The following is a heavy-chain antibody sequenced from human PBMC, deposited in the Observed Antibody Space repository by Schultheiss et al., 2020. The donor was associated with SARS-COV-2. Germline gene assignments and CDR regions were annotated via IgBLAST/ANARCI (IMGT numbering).Heavy chain of an antibody. CDR3: ARPKGSGWYYYFDY. V-gene: IGHV4-31*03. CDR1: GGSISSGGYY. D-gene: IGHD6-19*01. J-gene: IGHJ4*02. Sequence: SETLSLTCTVSGGSISSGGYYWSWIRQPPGKGLEWIGYIYYSGSTYYNPSLKSRVTISVDTSKNQFSLKLSSVTAADTAVYYCARPKGSGWYYYFDYWGQGTLVTVSS. CDR2: IYYSGST.